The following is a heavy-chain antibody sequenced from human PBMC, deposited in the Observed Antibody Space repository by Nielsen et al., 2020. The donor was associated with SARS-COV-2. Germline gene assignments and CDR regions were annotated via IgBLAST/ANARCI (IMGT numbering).Heavy chain of an antibody. J-gene: IGHJ3*02. CDR3: ARDKGIAAASAFDI. CDR1: GFIFSSYG. D-gene: IGHD6-13*01. CDR2: MSYDGSTK. V-gene: IGHV3-30*19. Sequence: GESLKISCAASGFIFSSYGMHWVRQAPGKGLEWVAVMSYDGSTKYYADSVKGRFTISRDNSKNTLYLQMNSLRAEDTAVYYCARDKGIAAASAFDIWGQGTMVTVSS.